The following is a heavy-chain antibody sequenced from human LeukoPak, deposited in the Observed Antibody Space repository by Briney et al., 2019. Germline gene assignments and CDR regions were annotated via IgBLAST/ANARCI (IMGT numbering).Heavy chain of an antibody. J-gene: IGHJ4*02. V-gene: IGHV3-48*01. CDR3: AREQGGIAAAGGDFDY. D-gene: IGHD6-13*01. CDR2: ISSSSSTI. CDR1: GFTFSSYS. Sequence: PGGSLRLSCAASGFTFSSYSMNWVRQAPGKGLEWVSYISSSSSTIYYADSVKGRFTISRDNAKNSLYLQMNSLRAEDTAVYYCAREQGGIAAAGGDFDYWGQGTLVTVSS.